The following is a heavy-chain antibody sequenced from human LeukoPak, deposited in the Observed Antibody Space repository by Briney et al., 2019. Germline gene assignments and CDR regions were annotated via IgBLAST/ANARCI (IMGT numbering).Heavy chain of an antibody. D-gene: IGHD6-13*01. V-gene: IGHV4-59*01. CDR3: TRNEDSYSSSWSWFDP. Sequence: SETLSLTCTVSGGSISSYYWSWIRQPPGKGLEWIGYIYYSGSTNYNPSLKSRVTISVDTSKNQFSLKLSSVTAADTAVYYCTRNEDSYSSSWSWFDPWGRGTLVTVSS. CDR2: IYYSGST. J-gene: IGHJ5*02. CDR1: GGSISSYY.